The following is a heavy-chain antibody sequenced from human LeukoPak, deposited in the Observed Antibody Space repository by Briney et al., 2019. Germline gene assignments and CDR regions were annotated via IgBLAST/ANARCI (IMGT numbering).Heavy chain of an antibody. CDR1: GGSISSYY. V-gene: IGHV4-59*08. D-gene: IGHD3-16*01. J-gene: IGHJ4*02. Sequence: SETLSLTCTVSGGSISSYYWSWIRQPPGKGLEWIGYIYNSGSTDYNPSLKSRVTISVDTSKNQFSLKLSSVTAADTAVYYCARHTFGVYYFDYWGQGTLVTVSP. CDR3: ARHTFGVYYFDY. CDR2: IYNSGST.